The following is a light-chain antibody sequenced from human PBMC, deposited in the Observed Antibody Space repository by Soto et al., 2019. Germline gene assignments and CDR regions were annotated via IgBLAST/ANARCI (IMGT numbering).Light chain of an antibody. CDR2: KAS. Sequence: DIQITQSPSTLSASVGDRVTFTCRASQNIRTWLAWYQQKPGQAPRLLIYKASSLESGVPSRFSGSGSGTEFTLTISXLQPDDSATYYCQQYDNYSNFGGGTKVDIK. V-gene: IGKV1-5*03. J-gene: IGKJ4*01. CDR3: QQYDNYSN. CDR1: QNIRTW.